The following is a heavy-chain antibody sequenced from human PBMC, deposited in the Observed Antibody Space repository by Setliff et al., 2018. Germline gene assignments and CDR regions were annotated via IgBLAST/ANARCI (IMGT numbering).Heavy chain of an antibody. CDR1: GGTFSSYA. D-gene: IGHD2-21*01. CDR2: IIPIFGTA. CDR3: ARGHFTYCGGDCYTQFDY. V-gene: IGHV1-69*13. J-gene: IGHJ4*02. Sequence: GASVKVSCKASGGTFSSYAISWVRQAPGQGLEWMGGIIPIFGTANYAQKFQGRVTITADESTSTAYMKLSSLRSEDTAVYYCARGHFTYCGGDCYTQFDYWGQGTLVTVSS.